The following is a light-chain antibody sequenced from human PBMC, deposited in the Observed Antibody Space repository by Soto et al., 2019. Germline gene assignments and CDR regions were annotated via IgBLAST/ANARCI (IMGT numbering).Light chain of an antibody. CDR1: SSNIGSNA. CDR3: AAWDDSLNGWV. V-gene: IGLV1-44*01. Sequence: HSVLTQPPSASGTPGQRVTISCSGSSSNIGSNAVNWYQQLPGTAPKLLIYSNNQRPSGVPGRFSGSKSGTSASLAISGLQSEDEADYYCAAWDDSLNGWVFGGGTKLTVL. J-gene: IGLJ3*02. CDR2: SNN.